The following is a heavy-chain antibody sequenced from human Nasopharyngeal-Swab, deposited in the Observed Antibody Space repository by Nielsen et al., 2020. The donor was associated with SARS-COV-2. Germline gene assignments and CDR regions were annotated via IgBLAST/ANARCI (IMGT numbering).Heavy chain of an antibody. CDR2: IYPGDSDT. J-gene: IGHJ4*02. Sequence: VRQMPGKGLEWMGIIYPGDSDTRYSPSFQGQVTISADKSISTAYLQWSSLKASDTAMYYCAGPQDSSGWYGLDYWGQGTLVTVSS. V-gene: IGHV5-51*01. D-gene: IGHD6-19*01. CDR3: AGPQDSSGWYGLDY.